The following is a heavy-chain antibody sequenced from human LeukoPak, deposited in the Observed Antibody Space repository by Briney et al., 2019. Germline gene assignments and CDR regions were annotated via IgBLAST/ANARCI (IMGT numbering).Heavy chain of an antibody. CDR2: IHKSGTT. CDR1: LGSINNYY. D-gene: IGHD4-23*01. J-gene: IGHJ4*02. V-gene: IGHV4-4*07. CDR3: ARVFGGNSSDY. Sequence: SETLSLTCKVSLGSINNYYWSWIRQAAGKGLEWIGRIHKSGTTYYSPSLKTRVTMSIDTSKNQFSLQLSAVSAADTAIYYCARVFGGNSSDYWGQGTLVAVSS.